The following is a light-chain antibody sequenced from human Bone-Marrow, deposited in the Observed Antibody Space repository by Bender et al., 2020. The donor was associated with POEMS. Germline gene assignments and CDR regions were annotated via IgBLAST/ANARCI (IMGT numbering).Light chain of an antibody. CDR2: GNE. J-gene: IGLJ3*02. CDR1: SSTIGGNA. V-gene: IGLV1-44*01. CDR3: SAWDGNVNGWV. Sequence: QSLLTQPPSASGTPGQRVTISCSGSSSTIGGNAVNWGQQLPGTAPQLLIYGNEQRPSGVPDRFSGSKAGTSASLAISGLQSEDEADYFCSAWDGNVNGWVFGGGTELTVL.